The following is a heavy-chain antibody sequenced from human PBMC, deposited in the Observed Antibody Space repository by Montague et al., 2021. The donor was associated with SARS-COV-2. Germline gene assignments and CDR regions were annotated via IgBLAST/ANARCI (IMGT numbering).Heavy chain of an antibody. CDR3: ARMVTIFSLGGYYYYYGMDV. D-gene: IGHD3-9*01. J-gene: IGHJ6*02. Sequence: ALVKPTQTLTLTCTFSGFSLSTSGMCVSWIRQPPGKALEWLALIDWDDDKYYSTSLKTRLTISKDTSKNQVVLTMTNMDPADTATYYCARMVTIFSLGGYYYYYGMDVWGQGTTVTVSS. CDR2: IDWDDDK. CDR1: GFSLSTSGMC. V-gene: IGHV2-70*01.